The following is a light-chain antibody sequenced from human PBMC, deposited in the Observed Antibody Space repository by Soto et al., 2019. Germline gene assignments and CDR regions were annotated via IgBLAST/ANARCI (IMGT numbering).Light chain of an antibody. Sequence: IVLTQSPATLSLSPGERATLSCRASQGVGYLAWYQQKPGQAPRLLLYAASNRATGVPDRFSGSGSGTDFTLTISRLEPEDFAVYYCQQYGNSPPTFGQGTKVDIK. J-gene: IGKJ1*01. CDR2: AAS. CDR3: QQYGNSPPT. CDR1: QGVGY. V-gene: IGKV3-20*01.